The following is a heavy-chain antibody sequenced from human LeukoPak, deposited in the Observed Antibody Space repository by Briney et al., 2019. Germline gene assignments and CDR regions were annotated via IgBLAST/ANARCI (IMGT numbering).Heavy chain of an antibody. CDR2: IYHSGST. V-gene: IGHV4-38-2*02. CDR3: ASPPINYCSSTSCYRGRRFDAFDI. CDR1: DYSISSGYY. Sequence: KPSETLSLTCTVSDYSISSGYYWGWIRQPPGKGLEWIGSIYHSGSTYYNPSLKSRVTISVDTSKNQFSLKLSSVTAADTAVYYCASPPINYCSSTSCYRGRRFDAFDIWGQGTMVTVSS. J-gene: IGHJ3*02. D-gene: IGHD2-2*02.